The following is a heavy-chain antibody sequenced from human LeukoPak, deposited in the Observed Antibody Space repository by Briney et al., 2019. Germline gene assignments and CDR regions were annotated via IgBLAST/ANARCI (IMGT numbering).Heavy chain of an antibody. J-gene: IGHJ5*02. CDR2: IYTSGST. Sequence: PSETLSLTCTVSGGSISSYYWSWIRQPAGKGLEWIGRIYTSGSTNYNPSLKSRVIISVDTSKNQFSLKLSSVTAADTAVYYCARYYYGSGSYYNVAWFDPWGQGTLVTVSS. V-gene: IGHV4-4*07. CDR3: ARYYYGSGSYYNVAWFDP. D-gene: IGHD3-10*01. CDR1: GGSISSYY.